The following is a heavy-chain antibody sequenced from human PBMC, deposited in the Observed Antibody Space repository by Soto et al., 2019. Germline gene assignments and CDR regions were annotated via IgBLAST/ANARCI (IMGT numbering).Heavy chain of an antibody. CDR2: IYYSGST. CDR3: ARDVIGHDNYETIGYYFDH. V-gene: IGHV4-59*12. D-gene: IGHD3-16*01. J-gene: IGHJ4*02. Sequence: SETLSLTCTVSGGSISSYYWSWIRQPPGKGLEWIGYIYYSGSTNYNPSLKSRVTISVDTSKNQFSLKLSSVTAADTAVYYCARDVIGHDNYETIGYYFDHWGPGTLVTVSS. CDR1: GGSISSYY.